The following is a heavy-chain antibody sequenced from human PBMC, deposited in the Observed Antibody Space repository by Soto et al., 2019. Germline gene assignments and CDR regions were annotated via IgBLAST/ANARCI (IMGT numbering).Heavy chain of an antibody. CDR3: ARAGPLGYCSGGSCYHDY. V-gene: IGHV1-69*02. J-gene: IGHJ4*02. CDR2: IIPILGIA. CDR1: GGTFSSYT. D-gene: IGHD2-15*01. Sequence: SVKVSCKASGGTFSSYTISWVRQAPGQGLEWMGRIIPILGIANYAQKFQGRVTITADKSTSTAYMELSSLRSEDTAVYYCARAGPLGYCSGGSCYHDYWGQGTLVTVSS.